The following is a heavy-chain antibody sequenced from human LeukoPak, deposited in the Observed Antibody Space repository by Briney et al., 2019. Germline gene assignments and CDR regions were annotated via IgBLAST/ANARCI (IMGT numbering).Heavy chain of an antibody. D-gene: IGHD3-22*01. CDR1: GFTFDDYG. Sequence: GGSLRLSCAASGFTFDDYGMSWVRQAPGKGLEWVSGTNRRGDITGYADFVKGRFTISRDNAKNSLYLQMNSLRAEDTGVYYCAREHPYYYDSSGTALMAEIKYYFDYWGQGTLVTVSS. CDR3: AREHPYYYDSSGTALMAEIKYYFDY. CDR2: TNRRGDIT. J-gene: IGHJ4*02. V-gene: IGHV3-20*04.